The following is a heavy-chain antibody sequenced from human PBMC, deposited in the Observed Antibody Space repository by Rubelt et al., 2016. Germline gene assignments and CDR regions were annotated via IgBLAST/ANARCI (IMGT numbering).Heavy chain of an antibody. CDR2: IKRKSDVGTT. CDR1: GFTFSNAW. Sequence: GGSLRLSCAASGFTFSNAWMTWVRQAPGKGLEWVGRIKRKSDVGTTDYAAPVKGRFTISRDDSKNLLFLQMNSLKTDDTAVYYCARVRGSSWASSFFDSWGQGTLVTVSS. J-gene: IGHJ4*02. CDR3: ARVRGSSWASSFFDS. V-gene: IGHV3-15*01. D-gene: IGHD6-13*01.